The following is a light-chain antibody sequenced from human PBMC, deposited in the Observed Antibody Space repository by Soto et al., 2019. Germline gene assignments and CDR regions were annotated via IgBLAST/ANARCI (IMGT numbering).Light chain of an antibody. Sequence: SYELTQPPSVSVAPGKTARITCGGNNIGGKSVHWYQLKPGQAPVLIIYNDGDRPSGIPERFSGSNSGNTATLTVSWVEAGDEADYYCQVWGSNADPYVQFGGGTKLTVL. CDR1: NIGGKS. V-gene: IGLV3-21*04. J-gene: IGLJ2*01. CDR3: QVWGSNADPYVQ. CDR2: NDG.